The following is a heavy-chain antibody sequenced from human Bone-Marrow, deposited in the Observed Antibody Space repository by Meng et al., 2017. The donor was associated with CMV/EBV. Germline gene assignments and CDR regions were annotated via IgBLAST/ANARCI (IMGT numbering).Heavy chain of an antibody. CDR2: ISGSGGST. CDR1: GFIFSTYW. V-gene: IGHV3-74*01. Sequence: GESLKISCAASGFIFSTYWMHWVRQAPGKGLEWVSAISGSGGSTYYADSVKGRFTISRDNAKNTLYLQMNSLRAEDTAVYYCARDLCPGLLSTSCDAYAIWGQGTMVTVSS. CDR3: ARDLCPGLLSTSCDAYAI. D-gene: IGHD2-2*01. J-gene: IGHJ3*02.